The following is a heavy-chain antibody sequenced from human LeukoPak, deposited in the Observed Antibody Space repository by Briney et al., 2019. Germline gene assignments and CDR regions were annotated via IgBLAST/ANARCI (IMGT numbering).Heavy chain of an antibody. CDR3: AINGGGDSGYGNFDY. CDR1: GFSFGDYA. J-gene: IGHJ4*02. Sequence: PGGSLRLSCAVSGFSFGDYAMHWVRQVPGKGLEWVSGISWNSDNIGYADSVKGRFTTSRDNAKNSLYLQMNSLRAEDTALYYCAINGGGDSGYGNFDYWGQGTLVTVSS. V-gene: IGHV3-9*01. CDR2: ISWNSDNI. D-gene: IGHD5-12*01.